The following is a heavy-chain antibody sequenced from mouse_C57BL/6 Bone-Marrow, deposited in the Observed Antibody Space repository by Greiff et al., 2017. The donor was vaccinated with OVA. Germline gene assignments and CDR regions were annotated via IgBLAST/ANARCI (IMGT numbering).Heavy chain of an antibody. Sequence: ESGPGLVKPSQSLSLTCSVTGYSITSGYYWNWIRQFPGNKLEWMGYISYDGSNNYNPSLKNRISITRDTSKNQFFLKLNSVTTEDTATYYCARDCPYLYWGQGTLVTVSA. D-gene: IGHD5-5*01. V-gene: IGHV3-6*01. CDR1: GYSITSGYY. J-gene: IGHJ3*01. CDR2: ISYDGSN. CDR3: ARDCPYLY.